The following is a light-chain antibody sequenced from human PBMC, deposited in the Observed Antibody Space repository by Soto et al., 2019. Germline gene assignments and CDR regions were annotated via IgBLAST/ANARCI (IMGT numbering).Light chain of an antibody. V-gene: IGLV2-14*01. Sequence: QSALTQPASVSGSPGQSITISCTGTSSDVGGYNYVSWYQQYPGKAPKLMIYEVSNRPSGVSNRFSGSKSGYTASLTISGRQGEDEADYYCSSYTSTDNLGVFGGGTKLTVL. CDR1: SSDVGGYNY. J-gene: IGLJ3*02. CDR3: SSYTSTDNLGV. CDR2: EVS.